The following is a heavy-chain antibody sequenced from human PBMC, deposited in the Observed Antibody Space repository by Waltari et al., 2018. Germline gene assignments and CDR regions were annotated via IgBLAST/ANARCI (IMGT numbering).Heavy chain of an antibody. CDR3: AKATVTSSFDY. CDR1: GFTFDDYA. D-gene: IGHD4-4*01. CDR2: ISWNSGSI. Sequence: EVQLVESGGGLVQPGRSLRLSCAASGFTFDDYAMHWARQAPGKGLEWVSGISWNSGSIGYADSVKGRFTISRDNAKNSLYLQMNSLRAEDTALYYCAKATVTSSFDYWGQGTLVTVSS. V-gene: IGHV3-9*01. J-gene: IGHJ4*02.